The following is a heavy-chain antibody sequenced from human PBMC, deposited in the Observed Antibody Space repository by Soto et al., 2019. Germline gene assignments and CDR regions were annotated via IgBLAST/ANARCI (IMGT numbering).Heavy chain of an antibody. V-gene: IGHV4-61*05. Sequence: PSETLSLTCTVSGGSITSCSYFWGWIRQAPGKGLEWIGYIYYSGDTNYNPPPKSRVTISGDTSKNRFSLKLSSGTAADTAVFYCARFRSGDYLRLGAFDIWGQGKMFTVSS. D-gene: IGHD4-17*01. CDR3: ARFRSGDYLRLGAFDI. CDR1: GGSITSCSYF. J-gene: IGHJ3*02. CDR2: IYYSGDT.